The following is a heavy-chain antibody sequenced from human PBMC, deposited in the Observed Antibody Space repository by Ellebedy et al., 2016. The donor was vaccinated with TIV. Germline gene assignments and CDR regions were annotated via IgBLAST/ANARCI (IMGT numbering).Heavy chain of an antibody. CDR3: ARGGLDDYVSGDYYRFDN. CDR1: ASSIGNYY. V-gene: IGHV4-59*01. J-gene: IGHJ4*02. CDR2: IYFSASP. Sequence: MPSETLSLTCTVSASSIGNYYWTWSRQPTGKGREGIGYIYFSASPNYNTSLKTRATISVDTAKNQFSLKLSSVTAADTAVYYCARGGLDDYVSGDYYRFDNWGQGTQVTVSS. D-gene: IGHD3-10*01.